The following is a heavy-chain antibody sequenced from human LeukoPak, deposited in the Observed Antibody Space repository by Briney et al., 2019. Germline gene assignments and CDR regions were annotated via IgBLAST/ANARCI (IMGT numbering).Heavy chain of an antibody. J-gene: IGHJ4*02. Sequence: TGGSLRLSCAASGFTFSDYNMRWIRQAPGKGLEWVSSISRSGSTKYYADSVKGRFTISRDNAKNSLYLQMNSLRAEDTAVYYCSRDPRNLDYWGQGALVTVSS. CDR1: GFTFSDYN. V-gene: IGHV3-11*01. D-gene: IGHD1-14*01. CDR3: SRDPRNLDY. CDR2: ISRSGSTK.